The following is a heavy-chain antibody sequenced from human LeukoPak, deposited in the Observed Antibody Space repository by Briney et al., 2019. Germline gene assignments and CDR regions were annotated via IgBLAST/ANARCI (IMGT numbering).Heavy chain of an antibody. Sequence: ASVKVSCKTSGFTFTSYDINWVRQAPGQGLEWIGWISGYNGNTNYAQKLQGRVTMTTDTSTTTVYMELRSLRSDDTAVYYCARAKAEGADYWGQGTLVTVSS. D-gene: IGHD3-16*01. CDR3: ARAKAEGADY. CDR1: GFTFTSYD. V-gene: IGHV1-18*01. CDR2: ISGYNGNT. J-gene: IGHJ4*02.